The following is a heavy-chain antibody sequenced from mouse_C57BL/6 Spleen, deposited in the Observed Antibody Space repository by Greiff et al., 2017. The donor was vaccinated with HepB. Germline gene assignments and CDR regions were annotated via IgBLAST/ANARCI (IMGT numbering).Heavy chain of an antibody. CDR1: GFTFSSYA. D-gene: IGHD2-4*01. V-gene: IGHV5-9-1*02. CDR2: ISSGGDYI. CDR3: TRVRSTMITHWYFDV. J-gene: IGHJ1*03. Sequence: EVQRVESGEGLVKPGGSLKLSCAASGFTFSSYAMSWVRQTPEKRLEWVAYISSGGDYIYYADTVKGRFTISRDNARNTLYLQMSSLKSEDTAMYYCTRVRSTMITHWYFDVWGTGTTVTVSS.